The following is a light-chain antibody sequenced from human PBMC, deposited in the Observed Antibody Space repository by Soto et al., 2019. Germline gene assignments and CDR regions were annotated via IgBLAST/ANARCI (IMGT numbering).Light chain of an antibody. Sequence: QSVLTQPPSASGTPGQRVTISCSGSSSNIGSSSVHWYQQLPGAAPKLLIYNNNQWPSGVPDRFSGSKSGTSASLATSGPQSEDEADYYCAAWDVSLNGHYAFGTGTKGTVL. J-gene: IGLJ1*01. CDR2: NNN. CDR3: AAWDVSLNGHYA. CDR1: SSNIGSSS. V-gene: IGLV1-44*01.